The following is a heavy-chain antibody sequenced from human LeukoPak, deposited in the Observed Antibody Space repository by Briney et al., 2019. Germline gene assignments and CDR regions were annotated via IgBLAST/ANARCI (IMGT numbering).Heavy chain of an antibody. CDR3: AKRGVVIRVILVGFHKEAYYFDS. CDR1: GITLSNYG. V-gene: IGHV3-23*01. J-gene: IGHJ4*02. Sequence: GGSLRLSCAVSGITLSNYGMSWVRQAPGKGLEWVAGISGSGGSTNYADSVKGRFTISRDNPKNTLYLQMNSLRAEDTAVYFCAKRGVVIRVILVGFHKEAYYFDSWGQGALITVSS. D-gene: IGHD3-22*01. CDR2: ISGSGGST.